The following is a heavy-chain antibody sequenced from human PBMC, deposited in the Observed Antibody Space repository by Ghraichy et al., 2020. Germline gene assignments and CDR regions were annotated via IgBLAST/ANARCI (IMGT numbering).Heavy chain of an antibody. D-gene: IGHD1-26*01. V-gene: IGHV3-7*03. CDR3: ASSGSYYPPYYYFYMDV. CDR2: IEQDGSEK. Sequence: KLSCAASGFTFSSYWMSWVRQAPGKGLEWVANIEQDGSEKYYVDSVKGRFTISRDNAKNSLYLQMNSLRAEDTAVYYCASSGSYYPPYYYFYMDVWGKGTTVTVSS. CDR1: GFTFSSYW. J-gene: IGHJ6*03.